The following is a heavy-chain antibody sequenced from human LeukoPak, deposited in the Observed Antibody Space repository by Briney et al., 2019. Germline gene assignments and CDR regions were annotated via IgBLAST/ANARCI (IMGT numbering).Heavy chain of an antibody. J-gene: IGHJ4*02. CDR2: IKQDGGEI. Sequence: GGSLRLSCAASGFTFSSYWMSWVRQAPGKGLEWVANIKQDGGEIFYVDSVKGRFTISRDNAKNSLYLQMNSLRAEDTAVYYCARSPDGFDYWGQGTLDTVSS. CDR3: ARSPDGFDY. CDR1: GFTFSSYW. D-gene: IGHD4-17*01. V-gene: IGHV3-7*01.